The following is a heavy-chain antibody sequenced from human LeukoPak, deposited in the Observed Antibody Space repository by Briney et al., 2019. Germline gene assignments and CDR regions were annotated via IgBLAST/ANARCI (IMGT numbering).Heavy chain of an antibody. CDR3: ARDGSLPDY. J-gene: IGHJ4*02. CDR1: GFTFSNYW. D-gene: IGHD2-15*01. CDR2: IVGDGSAT. Sequence: GGSLRLSCAASGFTFSNYWMHWVRQAPGKGLVWVSRIVGDGSATIYADSVKGRFTIPRDNAKDTLYLQMNSLRAEDTAVYYCARDGSLPDYWGQGTLVTVSS. V-gene: IGHV3-74*01.